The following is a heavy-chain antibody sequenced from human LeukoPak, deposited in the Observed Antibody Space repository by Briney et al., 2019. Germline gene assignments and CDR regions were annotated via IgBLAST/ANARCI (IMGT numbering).Heavy chain of an antibody. CDR2: IYHSGST. CDR3: ASTIH. V-gene: IGHV4-38-2*02. Sequence: SETLSLTCTVSGYSISSGYYWGWIRQPPGKGLEWIGSIYHSGSTYYNPSLKGRVTISVDTSKNQFSLKLSSVTAADTAVYYCASTIHWGQGTLVTVSS. J-gene: IGHJ4*02. CDR1: GYSISSGYY. D-gene: IGHD5-24*01.